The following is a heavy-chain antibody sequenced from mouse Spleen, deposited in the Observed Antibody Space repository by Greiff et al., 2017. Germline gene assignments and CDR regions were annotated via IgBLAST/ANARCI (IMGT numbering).Heavy chain of an antibody. CDR1: GYTFTSYW. V-gene: IGHV1-87*01. CDR2: IYPGDGDT. D-gene: IGHD2-12*01. J-gene: IGHJ4*01. Sequence: QVQLQQSGAELARPGASVKLSCKASGYTFTSYWMQWVKQRPGQGLEWIGAIYPGDGDTRYTQKFKGKATLTADKSSSTAYMQLSSLASEDSAVYYCASYGGYAMDYWGQGTSVTVSS. CDR3: ASYGGYAMDY.